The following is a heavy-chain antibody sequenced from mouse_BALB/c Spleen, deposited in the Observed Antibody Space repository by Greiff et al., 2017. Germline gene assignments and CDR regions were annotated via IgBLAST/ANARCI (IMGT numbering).Heavy chain of an antibody. D-gene: IGHD2-1*01. J-gene: IGHJ2*01. CDR3: ATYGNRGSYYFDY. CDR2: ISSGGST. V-gene: IGHV5-6-5*01. CDR1: GFTFSSYA. Sequence: EVQGVESGGGLVKPGGSLKLSCAASGFTFSSYAMSWVRQTPEKRLEWVASISSGGSTYYPDSVKGRFTISRDNARNILYLQMSSLRSEDTAMYYCATYGNRGSYYFDYWGQGTTLTVSS.